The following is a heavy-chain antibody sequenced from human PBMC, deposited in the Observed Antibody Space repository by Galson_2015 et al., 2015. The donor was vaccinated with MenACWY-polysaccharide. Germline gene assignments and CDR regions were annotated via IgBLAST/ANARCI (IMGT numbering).Heavy chain of an antibody. CDR2: IYYSGST. J-gene: IGHJ6*02. V-gene: IGHV4-39*07. Sequence: ETLSLTCTVSGGSISSSSYYWGWIRQPPGKGLEWIGSIYYSGSTYYNPSLKSRVTISVDTSKNKFSLKLSSVTAADTAVYYCAREVYDFWSGSYYYYGMDVWGQGTTVTVSS. CDR1: GGSISSSSYY. CDR3: AREVYDFWSGSYYYYGMDV. D-gene: IGHD3-3*01.